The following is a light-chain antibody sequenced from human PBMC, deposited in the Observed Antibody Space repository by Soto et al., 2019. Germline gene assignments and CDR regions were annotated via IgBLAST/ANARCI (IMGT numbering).Light chain of an antibody. CDR3: QQYGSSPRT. CDR1: QSLSSSY. CDR2: GAS. J-gene: IGKJ2*01. V-gene: IGKV3-20*01. Sequence: EIVLTQSPGTLSLSPGEGATLSCRASQSLSSSYLAWYQQKPGQAPRLLIYGASSRATGIPDRFSGSGSGTDFTITISRLEPEDFAVYYCQQYGSSPRTFGQGTKLEIK.